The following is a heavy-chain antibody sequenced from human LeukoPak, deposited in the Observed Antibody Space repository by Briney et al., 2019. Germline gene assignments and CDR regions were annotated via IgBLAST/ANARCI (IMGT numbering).Heavy chain of an antibody. D-gene: IGHD2-15*01. Sequence: GGPLRLSCAASGFTFSSYSMNWVRQAPGKGLEWVSSISSSSSYIYYADSVKGRFTISRDNAKNSLYLQMNSLRAEDTAVYYCARDLKRGAARPFDYWGQGTLVTVSS. V-gene: IGHV3-21*01. CDR1: GFTFSSYS. J-gene: IGHJ4*02. CDR3: ARDLKRGAARPFDY. CDR2: ISSSSSYI.